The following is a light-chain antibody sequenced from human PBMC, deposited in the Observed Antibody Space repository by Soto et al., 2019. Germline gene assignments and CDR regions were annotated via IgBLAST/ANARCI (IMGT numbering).Light chain of an antibody. J-gene: IGLJ1*01. CDR1: ALSKQY. CDR2: KDT. CDR3: QSADSSGSTYV. Sequence: SYELTQPPSVSVTPGQTARITCFGGALSKQYASWYQQKPGQAPVLLIYKDTEKPSGIPERFSGSTSWTTVTLTSGGVQAEDESGYVCQSADSSGSTYVFGTGTKVTVL. V-gene: IGLV3-25*03.